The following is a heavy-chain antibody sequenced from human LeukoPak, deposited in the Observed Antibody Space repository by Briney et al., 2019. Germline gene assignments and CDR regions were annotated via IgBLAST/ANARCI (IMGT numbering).Heavy chain of an antibody. Sequence: PGGSLRLSCAASGFIVSSNYMSWVRQAPGKGLEWVSVIYSGGSTYYADSVKGRFTISRDSSKNTLYLQMNSLRAEDTAVYYCARTSADYGEVLFDYWGQGTLVTVSS. CDR1: GFIVSSNY. CDR2: IYSGGST. CDR3: ARTSADYGEVLFDY. J-gene: IGHJ4*02. V-gene: IGHV3-53*01. D-gene: IGHD4/OR15-4a*01.